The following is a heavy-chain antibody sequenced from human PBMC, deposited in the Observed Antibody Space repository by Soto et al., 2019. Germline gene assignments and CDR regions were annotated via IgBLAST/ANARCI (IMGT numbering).Heavy chain of an antibody. D-gene: IGHD3-10*01. Sequence: GASVKVCCKASGYTFTSYYMHWVRQAPGQGLEWMGIINPSGGSTSYAQKFQGRVTMTRDTSTSTVYMELSSLRSEDTAVYYCARIYGPLYGSGSYYNADTADYWGQGTLVTVSS. V-gene: IGHV1-46*01. CDR1: GYTFTSYY. CDR2: INPSGGST. J-gene: IGHJ4*02. CDR3: ARIYGPLYGSGSYYNADTADY.